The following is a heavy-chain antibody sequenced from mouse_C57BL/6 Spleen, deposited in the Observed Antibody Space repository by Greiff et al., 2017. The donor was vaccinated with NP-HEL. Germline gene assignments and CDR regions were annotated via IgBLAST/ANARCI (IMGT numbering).Heavy chain of an antibody. D-gene: IGHD3-3*01. CDR1: GYAFSSYW. J-gene: IGHJ2*01. V-gene: IGHV1-80*01. Sequence: VQLQQSGAELVKPGASVKISCKASGYAFSSYWMNWVKQRPGKGLERIGQIYPGDGDTNYIGKFKGKATLTADKSSSTAYMQLSSLTTEDTAVYFCARGTRGCFDYWGQGTTLTVSS. CDR3: ARGTRGCFDY. CDR2: IYPGDGDT.